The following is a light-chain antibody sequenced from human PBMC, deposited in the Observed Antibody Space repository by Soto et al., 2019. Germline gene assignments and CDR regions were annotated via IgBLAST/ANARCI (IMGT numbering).Light chain of an antibody. J-gene: IGKJ4*01. V-gene: IGKV1-33*01. CDR1: QDISNY. CDR2: DAS. Sequence: DIQMTQSPSSLSASVGDRVTITCQASQDISNYLNWYQQKPGKAPKLLIYDASTLETGVPSRFSGSGSGTDFTFTISSLQPEDIGTYYCQQYDNLPPLTFGGGTKVEIK. CDR3: QQYDNLPPLT.